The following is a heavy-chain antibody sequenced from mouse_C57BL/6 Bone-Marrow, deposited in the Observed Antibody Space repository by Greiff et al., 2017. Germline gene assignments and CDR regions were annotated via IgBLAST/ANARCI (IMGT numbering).Heavy chain of an antibody. J-gene: IGHJ3*01. D-gene: IGHD2-3*01. CDR2: ISSGGSYT. CDR1: GFTFSSYG. V-gene: IGHV5-6*02. CDR3: ARRWLLAWFAY. Sequence: EVKLVESGGDLVKPGGSLKLSCAASGFTFSSYGMSWVRQTPDKRLEWVATISSGGSYTYYPDSVKGRFTISRDNAKNTLYLQMSNLKSEDTAMYYCARRWLLAWFAYWGQGTLVTVSA.